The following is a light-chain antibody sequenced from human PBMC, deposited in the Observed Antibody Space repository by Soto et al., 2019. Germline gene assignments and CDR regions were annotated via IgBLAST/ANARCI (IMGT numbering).Light chain of an antibody. V-gene: IGLV1-44*01. CDR3: AAWDDSLNGPV. Sequence: QSVLIQPPSASGTPGQRVTISCSGSSSNIGTNTVNWYQQLPGTAPKLLIYSNNQRPSGVPDRFSDSKSGTSASLAISGLQSEDEADYYCAAWDDSLNGPVFGGGTKLTGL. CDR1: SSNIGTNT. J-gene: IGLJ3*02. CDR2: SNN.